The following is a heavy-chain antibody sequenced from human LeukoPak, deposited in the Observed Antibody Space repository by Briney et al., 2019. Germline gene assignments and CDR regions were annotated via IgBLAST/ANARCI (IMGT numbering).Heavy chain of an antibody. CDR2: INPSGGST. CDR1: GYTFTSYY. D-gene: IGHD5-12*01. J-gene: IGHJ4*02. V-gene: IGHV1-46*01. CDR3: ARSYSGYDGRD. Sequence: VASVKVSCKASGYTFTSYYMHWVRQAPGQGLKWMGIINPSGGSTSYAQKFQGRVTMTRDTSTSTVYMELSSLRSEDTAVYYCARSYSGYDGRDWGQGTLVTVSS.